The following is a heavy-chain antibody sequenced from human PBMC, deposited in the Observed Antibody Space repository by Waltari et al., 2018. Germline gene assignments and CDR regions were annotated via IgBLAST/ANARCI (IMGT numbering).Heavy chain of an antibody. CDR3: AKDSGYSMIRGRENS. J-gene: IGHJ4*02. Sequence: VYLLESGGGLVQPGGSLRLSCVGSGFDYSSYAMSWVRQAPGKGLGWVSGIGNGGETTYYAGSVKGLFTISRDDSRNTVYLHMTTLRVDDTAVYYCAKDSGYSMIRGRENSWGQGTLVIVSS. V-gene: IGHV3-23*03. CDR2: IGNGGETT. D-gene: IGHD3-10*01. CDR1: GFDYSSYA.